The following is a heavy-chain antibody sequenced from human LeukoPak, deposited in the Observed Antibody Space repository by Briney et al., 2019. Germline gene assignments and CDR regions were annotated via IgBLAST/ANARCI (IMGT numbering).Heavy chain of an antibody. CDR3: ARDNTGSYEY. J-gene: IGHJ4*02. CDR2: IRADGGTT. CDR1: GFTFGDYD. Sequence: GGSLRLSCAASGFTFGDYDMHWVRQAPGKGLKWVSLIRADGGTTHYADSVKGRFTISRDNSKNSLYLQMNSLRTEDTALYYCARDNTGSYEYWGQGTLVTVSP. D-gene: IGHD1-26*01. V-gene: IGHV3-43*02.